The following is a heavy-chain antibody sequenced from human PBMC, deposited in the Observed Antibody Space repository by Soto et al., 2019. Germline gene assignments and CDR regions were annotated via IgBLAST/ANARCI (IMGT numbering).Heavy chain of an antibody. J-gene: IGHJ4*02. Sequence: GRSLSLLSSAARFIFGPCALQSVRQASGKGLEWLGRIGSRGETYATTYAASVKGRFTISRDDSKKTAYLQMNSLESEDTAVYYCSRDDSDWFFNWGRGTLVT. CDR2: IGSRGETYAT. D-gene: IGHD3-9*01. CDR1: RFIFGPCA. CDR3: SRDDSDWFFN. V-gene: IGHV3-73*01.